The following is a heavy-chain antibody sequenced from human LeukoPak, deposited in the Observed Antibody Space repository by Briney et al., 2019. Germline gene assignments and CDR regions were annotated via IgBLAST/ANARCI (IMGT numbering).Heavy chain of an antibody. J-gene: IGHJ4*02. Sequence: ASVKVSCKASGYTFTGYYMHWVRQAPGQGLEWMGWINPNSGGTNYAQKFQDRVTMTRDTSISTAYMELSGLRSDDTAVYYCASFDPDNFWSGSDYWGQGTLVTVSS. D-gene: IGHD3-3*01. CDR3: ASFDPDNFWSGSDY. CDR2: INPNSGGT. CDR1: GYTFTGYY. V-gene: IGHV1-2*02.